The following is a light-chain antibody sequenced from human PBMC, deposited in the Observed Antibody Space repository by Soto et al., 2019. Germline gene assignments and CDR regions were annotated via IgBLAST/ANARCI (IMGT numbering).Light chain of an antibody. Sequence: DIQMTQSPSSLSASVGDRVTLTCRASQSISSYFNWYQQKPGKAPKLLIYAASSFQSGVPSRFSGSGSGTDFTLTISSLQPEDFATYYCQQRYSTPWTFGQGTKEEIK. CDR2: AAS. J-gene: IGKJ1*01. CDR1: QSISSY. V-gene: IGKV1-39*01. CDR3: QQRYSTPWT.